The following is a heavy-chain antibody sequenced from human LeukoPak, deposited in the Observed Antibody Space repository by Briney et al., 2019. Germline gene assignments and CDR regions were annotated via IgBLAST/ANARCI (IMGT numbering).Heavy chain of an antibody. D-gene: IGHD1-26*01. CDR2: ICYGGSNK. V-gene: IGHV3-30*02. J-gene: IGHJ4*02. CDR1: GFTFSSYV. Sequence: GWALRLSFPATGFTFSSYVRHELRQPPCRGLEWVAFICYGGSNKYYADSVNGRFTIYRDSSKKKLYLQMNRLRAEDTAVYYCAKGGRGSYYSFDYWGQGTLVTVSS. CDR3: AKGGRGSYYSFDY.